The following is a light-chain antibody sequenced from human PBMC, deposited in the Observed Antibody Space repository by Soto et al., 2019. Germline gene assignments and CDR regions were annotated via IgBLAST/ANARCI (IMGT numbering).Light chain of an antibody. V-gene: IGKV1-5*03. Sequence: DIQMTQSPSTLSASVGDRVTITCRASQGITTWLAWYQQKPGKAPKLLIYKATNLQSGVPSRFSGSGSGTEFSLTISSLQPDEFATYYCQRYNNYQYTFGQGTKLEIK. CDR3: QRYNNYQYT. CDR2: KAT. J-gene: IGKJ2*01. CDR1: QGITTW.